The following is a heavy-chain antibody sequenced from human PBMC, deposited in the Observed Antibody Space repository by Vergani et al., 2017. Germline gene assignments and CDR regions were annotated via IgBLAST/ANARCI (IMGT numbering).Heavy chain of an antibody. D-gene: IGHD1-26*01. CDR2: IYSGGST. CDR1: GFTVSRNY. J-gene: IGHJ2*01. Sequence: EVQLVESGGGLIQPGGSLRLSCAASGFTVSRNYMSWVRQAPGKGLEWVSVIYSGGSTYYADSVKGRFTISSNNSKNTLYLQMNSLRAEDTAVYYCARAFGSGSYGSKPGKDWYFDLWGRGTLVTVSS. V-gene: IGHV3-53*01. CDR3: ARAFGSGSYGSKPGKDWYFDL.